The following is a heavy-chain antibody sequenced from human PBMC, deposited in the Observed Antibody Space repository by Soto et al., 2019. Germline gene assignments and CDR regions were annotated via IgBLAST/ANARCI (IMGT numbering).Heavy chain of an antibody. D-gene: IGHD3-10*01. CDR1: GGSFSDYY. CDR2: INHSGAT. CDR3: ARALCKELVRGYWFDP. J-gene: IGHJ5*02. Sequence: QVQLQQWGAGLLKPSETLSLTCAVSGGSFSDYYWTWIRQPPGQGLEWIGEINHSGATHYNPSLKSRVSMSLDTSRNQSSLTLRSVTAADTAVYYCARALCKELVRGYWFDPWGQGKLVTVSS. V-gene: IGHV4-34*01.